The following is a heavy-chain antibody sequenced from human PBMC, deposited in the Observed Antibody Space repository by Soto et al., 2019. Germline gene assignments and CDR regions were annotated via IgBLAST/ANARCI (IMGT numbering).Heavy chain of an antibody. V-gene: IGHV4-39*01. J-gene: IGHJ4*02. D-gene: IGHD4-17*01. CDR1: GGSISSSSYY. CDR3: ARHGAEGSPDTSGYGDTFDY. CDR2: IYYSGST. Sequence: PSETLSLTCTVSGGSISSSSYYWGWIRQPPGKGLEWIGSIYYSGSTYYNPSLKSRVTISVDTSKNQFSLKLSSVTAADTAVYYCARHGAEGSPDTSGYGDTFDYWGQGTLVTVSS.